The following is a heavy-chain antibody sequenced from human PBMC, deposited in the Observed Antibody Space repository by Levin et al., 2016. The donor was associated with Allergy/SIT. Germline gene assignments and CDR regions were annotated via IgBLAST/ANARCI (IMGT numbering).Heavy chain of an antibody. CDR1: GGTFSSYA. Sequence: SVKVSCKASGGTFSSYAISWVRQAPGQGLEWMGGIIPIFGTANYAQKFQGRVTITADESTSTAYMELSSLRSEDTAVYYCAREQSSGWPLQIDAFDIWGQGTMVTVSS. J-gene: IGHJ3*02. CDR3: AREQSSGWPLQIDAFDI. CDR2: IIPIFGTA. V-gene: IGHV1-69*13. D-gene: IGHD6-19*01.